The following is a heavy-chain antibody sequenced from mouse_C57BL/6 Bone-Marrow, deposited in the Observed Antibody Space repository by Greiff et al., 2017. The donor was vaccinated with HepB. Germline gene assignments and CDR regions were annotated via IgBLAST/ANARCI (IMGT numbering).Heavy chain of an antibody. CDR2: ISSGGSYT. D-gene: IGHD2-1*01. J-gene: IGHJ2*01. V-gene: IGHV5-6*01. Sequence: EVHLVESGGDLVKPGGSLKLSCAASGFTFSSYGMSWVRQTPDKRLEWVATISSGGSYTYYPDSVKGRFTISRDNAKNTLYLQMSSLKSEDTAMYYCARHLLSYYFDYWGQGTTLTVSS. CDR1: GFTFSSYG. CDR3: ARHLLSYYFDY.